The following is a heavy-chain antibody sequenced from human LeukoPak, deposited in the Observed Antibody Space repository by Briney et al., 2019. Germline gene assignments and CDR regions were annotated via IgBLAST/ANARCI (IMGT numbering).Heavy chain of an antibody. CDR2: IIPIFGTA. CDR3: ARDLRGEGQLPLRFGFDY. D-gene: IGHD3-10*01. J-gene: IGHJ4*02. Sequence: SVKVSCKASGGTFSSYAISWVRQAPGQGLEWMEGIIPIFGTANYAQKFQGRVTITADESTSTAYMELSSLRSEDTAVYYCARDLRGEGQLPLRFGFDYWGQGTLVTVSS. CDR1: GGTFSSYA. V-gene: IGHV1-69*13.